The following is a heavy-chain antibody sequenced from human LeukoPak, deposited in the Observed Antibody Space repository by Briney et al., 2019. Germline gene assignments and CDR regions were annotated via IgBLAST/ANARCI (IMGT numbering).Heavy chain of an antibody. V-gene: IGHV3-11*01. J-gene: IGHJ4*02. CDR3: AKAHDFWSGYYDY. CDR2: ISSSGSTI. CDR1: GFTFSDYY. D-gene: IGHD3-3*01. Sequence: PGGSLRLSCAASGFTFSDYYMSWIRQAPGKGLEWVSYISSSGSTIYYADSVKGRFTISRDNSKNTLYLQMNSLRAEDTAVYYCAKAHDFWSGYYDYWGQGTLVTVSS.